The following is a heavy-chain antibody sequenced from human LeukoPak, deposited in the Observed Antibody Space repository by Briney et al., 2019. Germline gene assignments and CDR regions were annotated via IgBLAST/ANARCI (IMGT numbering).Heavy chain of an antibody. CDR1: GGSISSSSYY. J-gene: IGHJ4*02. CDR2: IYYSGST. D-gene: IGHD1-14*01. V-gene: IGHV4-39*07. CDR3: ASCGPEACVG. Sequence: SETLSLTCTVSGGSISSSSYYWGWIRQPPGKGLEWIGSIYYSGSTYYNPSLKSRVTISVDTSKNQFSLKLSSVTAADTAVYYCASCGPEACVGWGQGTLVTVSS.